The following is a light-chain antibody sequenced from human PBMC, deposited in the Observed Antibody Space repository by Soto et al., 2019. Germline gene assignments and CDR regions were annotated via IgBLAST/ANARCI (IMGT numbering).Light chain of an antibody. CDR2: DVN. CDR3: CSYAGSYTLV. CDR1: SSDVGGYNY. Sequence: QSVLTQPRSVSGSPGQSVTISCTGTSSDVGGYNYVSWYQHHPGKAPQLMIYDVNKRPSGVPDRFSGSKSGNTASLAISGLQAEDEADYFCCSYAGSYTLVFGGGTKLT. J-gene: IGLJ3*02. V-gene: IGLV2-11*01.